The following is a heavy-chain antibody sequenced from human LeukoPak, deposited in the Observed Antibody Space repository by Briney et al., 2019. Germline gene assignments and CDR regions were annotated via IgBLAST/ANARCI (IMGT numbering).Heavy chain of an antibody. CDR2: IMPGGHI. CDR1: GFSVDSVF. V-gene: IGHV3-66*01. D-gene: IGHD4-17*01. J-gene: IGHJ4*02. Sequence: GGSLRLSCRASGFSVDSVFMNWVRQPPGKGLEWVSFIMPGGHIDYTDSVKGRFIISRDSFKNTLSLQMNSLRVDDSAVYYCARGDSATTTFDFWSQGTLVTVSS. CDR3: ARGDSATTTFDF.